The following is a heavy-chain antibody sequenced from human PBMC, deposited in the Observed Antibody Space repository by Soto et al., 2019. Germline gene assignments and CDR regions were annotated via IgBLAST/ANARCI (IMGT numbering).Heavy chain of an antibody. J-gene: IGHJ4*02. CDR3: AKTPYSSSATFDY. Sequence: PGGSLRLSCAASGFTFSSYSMNLVRQAPGKGLEWVSYISSSSSTIYYADSVKGRFTISRDNAKNTLYLQMNSLRAEDTALYYCAKTPYSSSATFDYWGQGTLVTVSS. D-gene: IGHD6-6*01. V-gene: IGHV3-48*01. CDR2: ISSSSSTI. CDR1: GFTFSSYS.